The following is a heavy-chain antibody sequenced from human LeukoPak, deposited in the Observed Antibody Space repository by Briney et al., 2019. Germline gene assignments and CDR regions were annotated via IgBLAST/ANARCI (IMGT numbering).Heavy chain of an antibody. V-gene: IGHV4-4*07. CDR3: ARGGLVEYSNYRYYYYYYGMDV. CDR1: GGSISSYY. J-gene: IGHJ6*02. CDR2: IYTSGSI. Sequence: PSETLSLTCTVSGGSISSYYWSWIRQPAGKGLEWIGRIYTSGSINYNPSLKSRVTMSVDTSKNQFSLKLSSVTAADTAVYYCARGGLVEYSNYRYYYYYYGMDVWGQGTTVTVSS. D-gene: IGHD4-11*01.